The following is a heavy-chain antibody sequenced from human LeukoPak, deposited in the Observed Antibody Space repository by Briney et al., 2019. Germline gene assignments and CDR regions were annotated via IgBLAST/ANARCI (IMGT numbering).Heavy chain of an antibody. V-gene: IGHV4-39*01. Sequence: PSETLSLTCTVSGGSISSRYYYWGWIRQPPGKGLEWIGTIYYSGSTYYNPSLKSRVTISVDTSKNQFSLKLSSVTAADTAVYYCARRNSGIAARPIQYFQHWGQGTLVTVSS. J-gene: IGHJ1*01. CDR3: ARRNSGIAARPIQYFQH. CDR1: GGSISSRYYY. CDR2: IYYSGST. D-gene: IGHD6-6*01.